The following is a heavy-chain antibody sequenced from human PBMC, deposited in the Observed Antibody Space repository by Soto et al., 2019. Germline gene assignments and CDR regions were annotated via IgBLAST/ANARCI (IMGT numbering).Heavy chain of an antibody. CDR1: GFTFSSYA. CDR2: ISGSGGST. D-gene: IGHD2-15*01. CDR3: AKDTAPCSGGSCYSAYDY. V-gene: IGHV3-23*01. Sequence: EVQLLESGGGLVQPGGSLRLSCAASGFTFSSYAMSWVRQAPGKGLEWVSAISGSGGSTYYADSVKGRFTISRDNSKNTLYLQMNSLRAEDTAVYYCAKDTAPCSGGSCYSAYDYWGPGTLVTVSS. J-gene: IGHJ4*02.